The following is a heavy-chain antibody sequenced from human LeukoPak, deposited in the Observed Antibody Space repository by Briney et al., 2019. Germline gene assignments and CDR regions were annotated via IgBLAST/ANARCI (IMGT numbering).Heavy chain of an antibody. Sequence: GRSLRLSCAASGFTFSSYVMHWVRQAPGKGLEWVAVISYDGSNKYYADSVKGRFTISRDNSKNTVYLQMNSLRPEDTAVYYCARDSPAVYCSSTSCYRYFFDCWGQGTLVTVSS. V-gene: IGHV3-30-3*01. CDR3: ARDSPAVYCSSTSCYRYFFDC. J-gene: IGHJ4*02. CDR1: GFTFSSYV. CDR2: ISYDGSNK. D-gene: IGHD2-2*02.